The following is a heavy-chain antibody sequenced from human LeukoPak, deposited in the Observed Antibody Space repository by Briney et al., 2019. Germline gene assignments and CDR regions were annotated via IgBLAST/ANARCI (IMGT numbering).Heavy chain of an antibody. D-gene: IGHD6-6*01. V-gene: IGHV4-4*09. Sequence: SETLSLICTVSGGSISTYYWSWIRRPPGKGLEWIAYIHASGPTNYNPSLKSRITISVDTSKNQFSLKLSSVTAADTAVYYCARHDAGIAARPFGNWGQGTLVTVSS. CDR1: GGSISTYY. CDR2: IHASGPT. CDR3: ARHDAGIAARPFGN. J-gene: IGHJ4*02.